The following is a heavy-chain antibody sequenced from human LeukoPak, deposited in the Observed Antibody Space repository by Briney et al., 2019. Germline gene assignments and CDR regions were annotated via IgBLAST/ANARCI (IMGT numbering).Heavy chain of an antibody. D-gene: IGHD1-26*01. V-gene: IGHV3-23*01. CDR1: GFTFSSYA. CDR2: ISGSGGST. CDR3: AKDRGVIGAAPGDAFDI. Sequence: GGSLRLSCAASGFTFSSYAMSWVRQAPGKGLEWVSAISGSGGSTYYADSVKGRFTISRDNSKNTLYLQMNSLRAEDTAVYYCAKDRGVIGAAPGDAFDIWGQGTMVTVSS. J-gene: IGHJ3*02.